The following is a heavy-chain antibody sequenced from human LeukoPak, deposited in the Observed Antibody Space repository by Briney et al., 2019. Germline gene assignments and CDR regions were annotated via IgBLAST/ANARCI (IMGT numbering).Heavy chain of an antibody. CDR2: VNTDGSST. D-gene: IGHD6-13*01. CDR3: ARAPRYSSSWFDY. J-gene: IGHJ4*02. Sequence: GGSLRVSCAASGFTFNSNWMHWLRQAPGKGLVWVSRVNTDGSSTTYADFVKGRFTISRDNAKNTLYLQMNSLKAEDTAVYYCARAPRYSSSWFDYWGQGTLVTVSS. CDR1: GFTFNSNW. V-gene: IGHV3-74*01.